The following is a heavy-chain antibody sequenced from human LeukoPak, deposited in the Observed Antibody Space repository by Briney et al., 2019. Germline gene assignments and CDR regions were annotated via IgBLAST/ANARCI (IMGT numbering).Heavy chain of an antibody. CDR1: GFTFSSNW. D-gene: IGHD1-1*01. Sequence: GGSLRLSCAASGFTFSSNWMHWVRHAPGKGLVWVSCINSDGSSTNYADSVKDRFTVSRDNAKNNLYLQMNILRAEDTAVYYCARAAERQKGFAPWGQGTLVTVSS. V-gene: IGHV3-74*01. J-gene: IGHJ5*02. CDR2: INSDGSST. CDR3: ARAAERQKGFAP.